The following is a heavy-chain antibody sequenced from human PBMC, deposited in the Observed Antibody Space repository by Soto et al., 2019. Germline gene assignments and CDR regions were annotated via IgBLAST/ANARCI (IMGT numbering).Heavy chain of an antibody. CDR1: GFNFSNHW. Sequence: GSLKLSCAASGFNFSNHWMHWVRQRPAEGLVWVSRITSDGKSKAYAESVKGRFAISRDNAKNTLYLQMNGLTAEDTAVYYCARESGDWPLNWIDPWGQGTLVTVSS. V-gene: IGHV3-74*01. CDR3: ARESGDWPLNWIDP. CDR2: ITSDGKSK. J-gene: IGHJ5*02. D-gene: IGHD2-21*02.